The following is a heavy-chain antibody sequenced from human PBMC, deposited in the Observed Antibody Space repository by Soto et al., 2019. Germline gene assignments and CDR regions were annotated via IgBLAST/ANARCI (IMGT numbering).Heavy chain of an antibody. V-gene: IGHV3-74*01. J-gene: IGHJ4*02. Sequence: PGGSLRLSCTASGFTFSSYWMHWVRQAPGKGLVWVAHINGDGSSTAYADSVKGRFTISRDIAKNTLYLQMNSLRAEDTAVYYCARPRGYCSSTNCYPYFDSWGQGTLVTVSS. CDR2: INGDGSST. D-gene: IGHD2-2*01. CDR1: GFTFSSYW. CDR3: ARPRGYCSSTNCYPYFDS.